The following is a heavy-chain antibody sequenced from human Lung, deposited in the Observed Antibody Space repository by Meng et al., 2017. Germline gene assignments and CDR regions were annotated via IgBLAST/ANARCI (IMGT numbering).Heavy chain of an antibody. J-gene: IGHJ4*02. V-gene: IGHV3-21*01. CDR1: GFTCSRYR. CDR3: ARERGTSDY. CDR2: ISSSSSYI. D-gene: IGHD1-7*01. Sequence: VVLLASGGGLVQSWGSLRLSVVAAGFTCSRYRMNWVRTAPGKVLEWVSSISSSSSYIYYADSVQGRFTISRDNAKNSLYLQMNSLRAEDTAVYYCARERGTSDYWGQGTLVTVSS.